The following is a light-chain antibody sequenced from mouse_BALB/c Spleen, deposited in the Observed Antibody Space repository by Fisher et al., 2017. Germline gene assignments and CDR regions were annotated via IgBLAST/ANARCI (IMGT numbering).Light chain of an antibody. CDR3: WQGTHLPYT. V-gene: IGKV1-135*01. CDR2: LVS. CDR1: QSLLDSDGKTY. Sequence: DIVITQTTLTLSVTIGQPASISCKSSQSLLDSDGKTYLNWLLQRPGQSPKRLIYLVSKLDTGVPDRFTGSGSGPDFTLKISRVEAEDLGVYYCWQGTHLPYTLGGGTKLEIK. J-gene: IGKJ2*01.